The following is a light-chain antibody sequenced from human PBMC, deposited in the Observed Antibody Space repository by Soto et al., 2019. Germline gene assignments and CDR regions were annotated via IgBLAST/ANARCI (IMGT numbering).Light chain of an antibody. Sequence: QSALTQPASVSGSPGQSITISCTGTSSDVGGYDLVSWYQQHPGKAPKLIIYEGSKRPSGISNRFSGSKSGNTASLIISGLQGDDEGDYYCCAYVSSNTLLFGGVTKLTVL. V-gene: IGLV2-23*01. CDR1: SSDVGGYDL. CDR3: CAYVSSNTLL. J-gene: IGLJ3*02. CDR2: EGS.